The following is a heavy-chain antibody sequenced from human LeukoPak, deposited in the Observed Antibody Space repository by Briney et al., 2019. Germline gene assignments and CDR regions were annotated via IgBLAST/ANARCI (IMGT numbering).Heavy chain of an antibody. V-gene: IGHV3-66*01. CDR3: ARRTAAAGVFDP. J-gene: IGHJ5*02. CDR2: IYSGGST. CDR1: GFTFSSYW. Sequence: GGSLRLSCAASGFTFSSYWMSWVRQAPGKGLEWVSVIYSGGSTYYADSVKGRFTISRDNSKNTLYLQMNSLRAEDTAVYYCARRTAAAGVFDPWGQGTLVTVSS. D-gene: IGHD6-13*01.